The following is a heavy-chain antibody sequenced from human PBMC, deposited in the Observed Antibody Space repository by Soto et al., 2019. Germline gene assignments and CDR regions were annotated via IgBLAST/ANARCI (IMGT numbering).Heavy chain of an antibody. D-gene: IGHD6-13*01. CDR1: GFTFRSFT. V-gene: IGHV3-21*01. CDR3: TRDASRDSSARGWFDP. CDR2: ISSNSAYI. Sequence: KTRGSLGLSCAASGFTFRSFTMNWVRQAPGKGLEWVSTISSNSAYIYYTDALRGRFTISRDNAKNSLHLQMNSLRAEDTAVYYCTRDASRDSSARGWFDPWCPGTLVTVFS. J-gene: IGHJ5*02.